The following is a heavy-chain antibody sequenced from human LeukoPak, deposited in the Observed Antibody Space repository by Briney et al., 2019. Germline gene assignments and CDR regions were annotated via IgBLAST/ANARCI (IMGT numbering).Heavy chain of an antibody. V-gene: IGHV3-64*05. CDR2: ISSNGGST. CDR1: GFTFSNSG. CDR3: VKGRSGGSYGM. J-gene: IGHJ4*02. Sequence: GVSLRLSCSVSGFTFSNSGMHWVREATGKGLECVSSISSNGGSTYYAGSVNGRFTISSDNSKNTLYVQMSSLRAEDAAEYYCVKGRSGGSYGMWGQGTLLTVSS. D-gene: IGHD1-26*01.